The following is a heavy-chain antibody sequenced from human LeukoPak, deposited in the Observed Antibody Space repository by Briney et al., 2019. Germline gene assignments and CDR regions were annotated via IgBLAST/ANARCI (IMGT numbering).Heavy chain of an antibody. CDR3: ARTFGSGRYPGDWFDP. V-gene: IGHV3-74*01. CDR1: GFPFSNYW. D-gene: IGHD6-19*01. Sequence: QTGGSLRLSCTASGFPFSNYWMHWVRQGPGKGLEWVSRVYTDGSSTTYADSVKGRFTISRDNAKNTLYLQMSSLRAEDTAVYYCARTFGSGRYPGDWFDPWGQGTLVTVSS. CDR2: VYTDGSST. J-gene: IGHJ5*02.